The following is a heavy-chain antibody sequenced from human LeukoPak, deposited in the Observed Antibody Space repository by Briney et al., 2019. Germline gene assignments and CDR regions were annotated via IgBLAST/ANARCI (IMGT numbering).Heavy chain of an antibody. Sequence: PGGSLRLSCAASGFTFSSYNMNWVRRAPGKGLEWVSSISTSGSYIYYADSLKGRFTISRDNAKNSLYLQMNSLRAEDTAVYYCARAEVLLWFGESPGAEYFQHWDQGTLVTVSS. CDR3: ARAEVLLWFGESPGAEYFQH. CDR2: ISTSGSYI. J-gene: IGHJ1*01. D-gene: IGHD3-10*01. CDR1: GFTFSSYN. V-gene: IGHV3-21*01.